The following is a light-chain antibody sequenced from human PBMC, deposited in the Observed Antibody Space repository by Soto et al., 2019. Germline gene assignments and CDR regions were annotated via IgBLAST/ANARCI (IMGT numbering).Light chain of an antibody. Sequence: DIRMTQSPSSLSAPVGDRVTITCRASQTIGKYLNWYQQQPGKVPKLLIYDASYLQSGVPSRFSGSESGTDFTLNISDLRPEDFATYYCQQSFSIPFTFGPGTNVDIK. CDR2: DAS. V-gene: IGKV1-39*01. CDR3: QQSFSIPFT. J-gene: IGKJ3*01. CDR1: QTIGKY.